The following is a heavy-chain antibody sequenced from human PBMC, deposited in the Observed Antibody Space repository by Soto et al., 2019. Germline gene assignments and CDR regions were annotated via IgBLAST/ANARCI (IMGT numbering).Heavy chain of an antibody. CDR3: TRREYSYGYRGYYYYGMDV. CDR1: GFTFSSYG. CDR2: IWYDGSNK. V-gene: IGHV3-33*08. Sequence: PGGSLRLSCAASGFTFSSYGMHWVRQAPGKGLEWVAGIWYDGSNKNYADSVKGRFTISRDNAKNTLYLQMNRLRAEDTAVYYYTRREYSYGYRGYYYYGMDVWGQGTMVTVSS. D-gene: IGHD5-18*01. J-gene: IGHJ6*02.